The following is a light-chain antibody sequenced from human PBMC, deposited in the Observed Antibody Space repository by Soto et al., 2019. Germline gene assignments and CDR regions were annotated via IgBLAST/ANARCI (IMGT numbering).Light chain of an antibody. Sequence: EIVLTQSPGTLSLSPGERATLSCRSSQSVISSYLAWYQQKPGQAPRPLIYSASDRAPGIPARFSGRGSGTYFTLTISSLEPEDFAVYYCQERNRWPRGTFGGGTKVDIK. CDR2: SAS. CDR1: QSVISSY. V-gene: IGKV3D-20*02. J-gene: IGKJ4*01. CDR3: QERNRWPRGT.